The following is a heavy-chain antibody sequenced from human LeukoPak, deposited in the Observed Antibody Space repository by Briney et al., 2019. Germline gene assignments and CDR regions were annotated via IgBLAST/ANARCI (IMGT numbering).Heavy chain of an antibody. CDR2: INHSGST. CDR1: GVSFSGYY. J-gene: IGHJ6*04. CDR3: YYDILDV. D-gene: IGHD3-9*01. Sequence: PSETLSLTCAVYGVSFSGYYWSWIRQPPGKGLEWIGEINHSGSTNYNPSLKSRVTISVDTSKNQFSLKLSSVTAADTAVYYCYYDILDVWGKGTTVTISS. V-gene: IGHV4-34*01.